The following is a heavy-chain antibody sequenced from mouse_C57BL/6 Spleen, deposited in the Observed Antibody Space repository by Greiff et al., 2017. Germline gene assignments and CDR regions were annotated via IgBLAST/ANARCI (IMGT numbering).Heavy chain of an antibody. V-gene: IGHV1-82*01. J-gene: IGHJ3*01. CDR3: ARPYSNYEAWFAY. CDR1: GYAFSSSW. CDR2: IYPGDGDT. Sequence: VKLVESGPELVKPGASVKISCKASGYAFSSSWMNWVKQRPGKGLEWIGRIYPGDGDTNYNGKFKGKATLTADKSSSTAYMQLSSLTSEDSAVYFCARPYSNYEAWFAYWGQGTLVTVSA. D-gene: IGHD2-5*01.